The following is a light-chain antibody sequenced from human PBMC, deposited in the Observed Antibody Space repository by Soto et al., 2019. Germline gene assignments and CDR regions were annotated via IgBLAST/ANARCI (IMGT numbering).Light chain of an antibody. Sequence: DIQMTQSPSSLSASVGDRVTITCRASQSISSYLNWYQQKPGKAPKLLIYAASSLQSGVPSRFSGSGSGTDFTLTISSLQPEDFATYYCPQSYSTLIFTFGPGPKVDIK. CDR3: PQSYSTLIFT. CDR2: AAS. V-gene: IGKV1-39*01. J-gene: IGKJ3*01. CDR1: QSISSY.